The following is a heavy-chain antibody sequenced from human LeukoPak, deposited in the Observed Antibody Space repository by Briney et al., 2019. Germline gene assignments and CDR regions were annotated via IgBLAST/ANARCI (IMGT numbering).Heavy chain of an antibody. J-gene: IGHJ4*02. CDR2: ISSSSSYI. V-gene: IGHV3-21*01. D-gene: IGHD2-2*01. CDR1: GFTFSSYS. CDR3: AREVRCSSTSCHYFDY. Sequence: GGSLRLSCAASGFTFSSYSMNWVRQAPGKGLEWVSSISSSSSYIYYADSLKGRFTISRDNAKNSLYLQINSLRAEDTAVYYCAREVRCSSTSCHYFDYWGQGTLVTVSS.